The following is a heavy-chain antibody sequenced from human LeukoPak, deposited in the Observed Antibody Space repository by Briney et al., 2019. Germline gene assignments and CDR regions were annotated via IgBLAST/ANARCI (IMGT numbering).Heavy chain of an antibody. Sequence: PGGSLRLSCAASGFTFSDYSMNWVRQGPGKGLGWVSYISSRSSYVYNADSVKGRFTISRDNAKNSLYLQMNSLRAEDTAVYYCARPRGYSDDDAFDIWGQGTMVTVSS. CDR1: GFTFSDYS. CDR3: ARPRGYSDDDAFDI. CDR2: ISSRSSYV. D-gene: IGHD5-12*01. V-gene: IGHV3-21*01. J-gene: IGHJ3*02.